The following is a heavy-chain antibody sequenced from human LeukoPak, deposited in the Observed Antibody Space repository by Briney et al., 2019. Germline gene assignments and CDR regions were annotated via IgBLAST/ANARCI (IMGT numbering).Heavy chain of an antibody. D-gene: IGHD5-18*01. V-gene: IGHV1-69*04. Sequence: SVKVSCKASGGTFSSYAISWVRQAPGQGLEWMGRIIPILGIANYAQKFQGGVTITADKSTSTAYMELSSLRSEDTAVYYCARSRVDTAMALDYWGQGTLVTVSS. CDR1: GGTFSSYA. J-gene: IGHJ4*02. CDR3: ARSRVDTAMALDY. CDR2: IIPILGIA.